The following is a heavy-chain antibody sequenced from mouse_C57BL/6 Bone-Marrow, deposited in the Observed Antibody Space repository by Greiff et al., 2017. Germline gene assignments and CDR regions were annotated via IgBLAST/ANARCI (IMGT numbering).Heavy chain of an antibody. CDR2: IRNKANGYTT. V-gene: IGHV7-3*01. J-gene: IGHJ4*01. CDR3: ARYLYGSSLYYYAMDY. Sequence: EVQRVESGGGLVQPGGSLSLSCAASGFTFTDYYMSWVRQPPGKALEWLGFIRNKANGYTTEYSASVKGRFTISKDNSQSILYLQMNALRAEDSATYYCARYLYGSSLYYYAMDYWGQGTSVTVSS. D-gene: IGHD1-1*01. CDR1: GFTFTDYY.